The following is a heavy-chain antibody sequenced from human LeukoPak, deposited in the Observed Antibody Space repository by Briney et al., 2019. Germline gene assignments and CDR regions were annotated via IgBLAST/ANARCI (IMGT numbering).Heavy chain of an antibody. CDR3: AKARPNYYGSNGNYYRRDGDY. Sequence: GGSLRLSCAASGFTFSIYAMSWVRQAPGKGLQWVSSITSSGDGTYYADSVKGRFTISRDNSENMLYLQMNSLRVEDTAVYFCAKARPNYYGSNGNYYRRDGDYWGQGTLVTVSS. J-gene: IGHJ4*02. V-gene: IGHV3-23*01. D-gene: IGHD3-22*01. CDR1: GFTFSIYA. CDR2: ITSSGDGT.